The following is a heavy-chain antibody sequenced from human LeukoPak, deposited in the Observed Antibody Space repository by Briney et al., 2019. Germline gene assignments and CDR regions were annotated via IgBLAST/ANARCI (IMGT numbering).Heavy chain of an antibody. D-gene: IGHD6-19*01. Sequence: GGSLRLSCAASGFTFSSYWMSWVRQAPGKGLEWVANMKQDGSEKYYVDSVKGRFTISRDNAKNSLYLQMNSLRAEDTAVYYCARGSSGWYLGYYFDYWGQGTLVTVSS. V-gene: IGHV3-7*03. J-gene: IGHJ4*02. CDR3: ARGSSGWYLGYYFDY. CDR1: GFTFSSYW. CDR2: MKQDGSEK.